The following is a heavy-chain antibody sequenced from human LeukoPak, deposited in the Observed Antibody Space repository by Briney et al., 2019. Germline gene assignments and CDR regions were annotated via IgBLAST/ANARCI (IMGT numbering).Heavy chain of an antibody. V-gene: IGHV3-74*01. CDR3: WDGHDI. CDR2: IISDGSNT. J-gene: IGHJ3*02. CDR1: GFTFSSYW. Sequence: GGSLRLSCAASGFTFSSYWMHWVRQAPGKGLVWVSRIISDGSNTTYADSVKGRFTISRDNAKNTLYLQMSSLRAEDTAVYYCWDGHDIWGQGTMVTVSS. D-gene: IGHD1-26*01.